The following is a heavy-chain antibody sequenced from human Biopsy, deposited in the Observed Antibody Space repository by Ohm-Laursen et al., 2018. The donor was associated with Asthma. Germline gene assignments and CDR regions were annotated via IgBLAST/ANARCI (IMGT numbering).Heavy chain of an antibody. CDR3: ARSYNWNDFPDYFYGMDV. Sequence: GASVKVSCKASGYTFTGYYMHWVRQARGQGLEWMGWINPNNGGTHYAQKFQDRVTLTRDTSSSTAFMELSRLRSDDTAVYYCARSYNWNDFPDYFYGMDVWGQGTTVTVSS. V-gene: IGHV1-2*02. CDR1: GYTFTGYY. D-gene: IGHD1-20*01. CDR2: INPNNGGT. J-gene: IGHJ6*02.